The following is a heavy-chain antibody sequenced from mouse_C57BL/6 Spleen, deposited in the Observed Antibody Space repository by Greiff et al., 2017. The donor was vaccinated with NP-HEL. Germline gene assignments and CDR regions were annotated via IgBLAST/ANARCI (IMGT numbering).Heavy chain of an antibody. CDR2: IHPNSGST. J-gene: IGHJ4*01. D-gene: IGHD2-5*01. V-gene: IGHV1-64*01. CDR1: GYTFTSYW. CDR3: ASFRKDSNTGCYAMDY. Sequence: QVQLQQPGAELVKPGASVKLSCKASGYTFTSYWMHWVKQRPGQGLEWIGMIHPNSGSTNYNEKFKSKATLTVDKSSSTAYMKLSSLTSEDSAVYYCASFRKDSNTGCYAMDYWGQGTSVTVSS.